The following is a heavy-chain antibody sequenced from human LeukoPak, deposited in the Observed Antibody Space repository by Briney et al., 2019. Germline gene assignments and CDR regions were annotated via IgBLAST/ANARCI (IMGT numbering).Heavy chain of an antibody. Sequence: PGGSLRLSCAASRFSFDDYGMSWVRQAPGKGLEWVSGINWNGGSTGYADSAKGRFTISRDNAKSSLSLQMNSLRVEDTALYYCARGGISIFGVVIYMDVWGKGTTVTVSS. CDR1: RFSFDDYG. D-gene: IGHD3-3*01. CDR3: ARGGISIFGVVIYMDV. V-gene: IGHV3-20*04. J-gene: IGHJ6*03. CDR2: INWNGGST.